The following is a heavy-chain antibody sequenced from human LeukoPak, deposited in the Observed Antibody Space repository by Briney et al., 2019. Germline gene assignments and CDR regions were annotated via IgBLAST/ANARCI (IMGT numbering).Heavy chain of an antibody. Sequence: PGGSLRLSCAASGFTFSSYGMHWVRQAPGKGLEWVALIWYDGSDKYYADSVKGRFTISRDNSKNTLYLQMNSLRAEDTAVYYCAKGYCSGGSCAHFDYWGQGTLVTVSS. CDR1: GFTFSSYG. CDR3: AKGYCSGGSCAHFDY. CDR2: IWYDGSDK. V-gene: IGHV3-33*06. D-gene: IGHD2-15*01. J-gene: IGHJ4*02.